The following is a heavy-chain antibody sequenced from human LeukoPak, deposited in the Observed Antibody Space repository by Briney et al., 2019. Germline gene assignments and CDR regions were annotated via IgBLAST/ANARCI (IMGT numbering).Heavy chain of an antibody. V-gene: IGHV4-30-2*01. CDR3: ARGRGYSGYDPFDY. D-gene: IGHD5-12*01. CDR2: IYHSGST. CDR1: GGSISSGGYY. Sequence: SETLSLTCTVSGGSISSGGYYWSWIRQPPGKGLEWIGYIYHSGSTYYNPSLKSRVTISVDRSKNQFSLKLSSVTAADTAVYYCARGRGYSGYDPFDYWGQGTLVTVSS. J-gene: IGHJ4*02.